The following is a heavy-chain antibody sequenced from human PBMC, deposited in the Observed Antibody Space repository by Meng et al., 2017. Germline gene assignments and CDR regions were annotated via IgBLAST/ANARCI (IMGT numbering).Heavy chain of an antibody. Sequence: ELVVDAGGALVPTGGSLRLSFAACGVTFSRYWRHWVRQAPGKGLVWVSRINSDGRSTSYADSVKGRFTISRDNSKNTLYLRMNSLRAEDTAVYYCAKDSAITPPFDYWGQGTLVTVSS. V-gene: IGHV3-74*01. D-gene: IGHD3-10*01. CDR3: AKDSAITPPFDY. CDR2: INSDGRST. J-gene: IGHJ4*02. CDR1: GVTFSRYW.